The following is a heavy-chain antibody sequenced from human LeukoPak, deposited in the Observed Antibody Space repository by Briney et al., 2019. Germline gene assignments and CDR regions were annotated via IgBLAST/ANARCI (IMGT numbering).Heavy chain of an antibody. V-gene: IGHV4-59*08. D-gene: IGHD6-19*01. CDR2: IYYSGST. CDR1: GGSISSYY. Sequence: SETLSLTCTVSGGSISSYYWSWIRQPPGKGPEWIGYIYYSGSTNYNPSLKSRVTISVDTSKNQFSLKLSSVTAADTAVYYCARHEGSGWYYFDYWGQGTLVTVSS. CDR3: ARHEGSGWYYFDY. J-gene: IGHJ4*02.